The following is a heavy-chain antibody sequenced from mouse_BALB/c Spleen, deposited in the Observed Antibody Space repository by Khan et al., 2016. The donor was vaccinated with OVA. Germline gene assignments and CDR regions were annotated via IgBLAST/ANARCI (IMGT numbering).Heavy chain of an antibody. CDR3: TRGAK. Sequence: EVQLVESGGGIVQPGGSLKCSCAASRFTISSYGMPSVRQTPDKRLELVATIDSNGGSTDYPDSLQRRFTISGDTANNAPYLQMRSLKSEDTAMYYCTRGAKWGQGTTLTVSS. CDR1: RFTISSYG. V-gene: IGHV5-6-3*01. J-gene: IGHJ2*01. CDR2: IDSNGGST.